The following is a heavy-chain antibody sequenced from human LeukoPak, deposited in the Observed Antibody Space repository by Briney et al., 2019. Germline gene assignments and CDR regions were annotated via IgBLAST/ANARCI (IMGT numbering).Heavy chain of an antibody. CDR3: ARGTTDYDHVWGSYRLDY. Sequence: SETLSLTCTVSGGSISSYYWSCIRQPPGKGLEWIGYIYYSGSTNYNPSLKSRVTISVDTSKNQFSLKLSSVTAADTAVYYCARGTTDYDHVWGSYRLDYWGQGTLVTVSS. CDR1: GGSISSYY. CDR2: IYYSGST. D-gene: IGHD3-16*02. V-gene: IGHV4-59*01. J-gene: IGHJ4*02.